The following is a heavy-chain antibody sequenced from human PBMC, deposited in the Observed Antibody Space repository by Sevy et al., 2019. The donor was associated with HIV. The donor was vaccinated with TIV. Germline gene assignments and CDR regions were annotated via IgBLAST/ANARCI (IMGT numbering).Heavy chain of an antibody. V-gene: IGHV5-51*01. D-gene: IGHD3-22*01. Sequence: GESLKISCKGSGYNFPSYWIGWVRQMPGKGLEWMGIIYPGDSDTRYSPSFQGQVTISADKSISTAYLQSSSLKASDTAMYYCERQRDYYDSSGYTISEIDYWGQGTLVTVSS. CDR2: IYPGDSDT. J-gene: IGHJ4*02. CDR3: ERQRDYYDSSGYTISEIDY. CDR1: GYNFPSYW.